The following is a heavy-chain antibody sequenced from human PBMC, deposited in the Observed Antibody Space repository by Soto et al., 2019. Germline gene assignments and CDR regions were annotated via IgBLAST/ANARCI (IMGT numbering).Heavy chain of an antibody. V-gene: IGHV1-2*02. CDR2: INPKSGGT. J-gene: IGHJ4*02. CDR1: GDTFTANY. D-gene: IGHD1-26*01. Sequence: QVQLLQSGAEVKKPGASVKVSCKASGDTFTANYIHWVRQAPGQGFEWMGGINPKSGGTKYPQKFRGRVKMTRDTSLRSVYMTLTRLTSDDTAVYYSATDMAKGGGSAGFDYRGQGNLVTVSS. CDR3: ATDMAKGGGSAGFDY.